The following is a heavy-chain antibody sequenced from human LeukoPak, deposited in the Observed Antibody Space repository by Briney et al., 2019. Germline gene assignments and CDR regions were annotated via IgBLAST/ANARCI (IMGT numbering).Heavy chain of an antibody. CDR2: IYSGGST. D-gene: IGHD4/OR15-4a*01. CDR3: ARRAGAYSHPYDY. Sequence: GGSLRLSCTVSGFTASSDSTSWVRQAPGKGLEWVSFIYSGGSTHYSDSVKGRFTISRDNSKNTLYLQMNSLRAEDTAVYYCARRAGAYSHPYDYWGQGTLVTVSS. V-gene: IGHV3-53*01. CDR1: GFTASSDS. J-gene: IGHJ4*02.